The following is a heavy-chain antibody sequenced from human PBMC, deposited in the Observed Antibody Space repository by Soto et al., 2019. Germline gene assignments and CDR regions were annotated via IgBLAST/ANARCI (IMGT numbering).Heavy chain of an antibody. J-gene: IGHJ6*02. D-gene: IGHD4-17*01. V-gene: IGHV1-69*13. Sequence: SLKVSCKASGGTFSSYAISWERQAPGQGLEWMGGIIPIFGTANYAQKFQGRVTITADESTSTAYMELSSLRSEDTAVYYCASRVMTTVTTWYYYYGMDVWGQGTTVTVSS. CDR2: IIPIFGTA. CDR3: ASRVMTTVTTWYYYYGMDV. CDR1: GGTFSSYA.